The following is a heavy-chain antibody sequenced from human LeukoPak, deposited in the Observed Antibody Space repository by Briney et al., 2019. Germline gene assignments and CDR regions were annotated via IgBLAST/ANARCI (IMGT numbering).Heavy chain of an antibody. CDR2: ISGSGGST. Sequence: GGSLRLSCAASGFTFSSYSMNWVRQAPGKGLEWVSAISGSGGSTYYADSVKGRFTISRDNSKNTLYLQMNGLRAEDTAVYYCAKDRRGNAPRGAFDIWGQGTMVTVSS. V-gene: IGHV3-23*01. CDR3: AKDRRGNAPRGAFDI. D-gene: IGHD1-1*01. CDR1: GFTFSSYS. J-gene: IGHJ3*02.